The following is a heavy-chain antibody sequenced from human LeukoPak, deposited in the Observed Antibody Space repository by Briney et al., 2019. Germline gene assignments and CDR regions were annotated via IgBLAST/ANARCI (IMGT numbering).Heavy chain of an antibody. CDR1: GGSISSSSYY. D-gene: IGHD3-10*01. J-gene: IGHJ5*02. V-gene: IGHV4-39*01. CDR3: ARHARYYGSGSYEAWFDP. Sequence: SETLSLTCTVSGGSISSSSYYWGWIRQPPGKGLEWIGSIYYSGCTYYNPSLKSRVTIFVDTFKNQFSLNLSSVTAADTAVYYCARHARYYGSGSYEAWFDPWGQGTLVTVSS. CDR2: IYYSGCT.